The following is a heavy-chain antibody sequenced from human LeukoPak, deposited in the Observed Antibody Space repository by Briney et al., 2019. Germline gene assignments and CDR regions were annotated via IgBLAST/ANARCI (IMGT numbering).Heavy chain of an antibody. J-gene: IGHJ6*02. CDR2: ISAYNGNT. D-gene: IGHD2-2*02. CDR1: GYTFTSYG. CDR3: ARDISCSSTSCYRTFYYYGMDV. V-gene: IGHV1-18*01. Sequence: ASVKVSCKASGYTFTSYGISWVRQAPGQGLEWMGWISAYNGNTNYAQKLQGRVTMTTDTSTSTAYMELRSLRSDDTAVYYCARDISCSSTSCYRTFYYYGMDVWGQGTTVTVSS.